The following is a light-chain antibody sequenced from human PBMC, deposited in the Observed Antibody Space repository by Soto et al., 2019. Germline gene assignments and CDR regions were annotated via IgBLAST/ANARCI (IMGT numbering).Light chain of an antibody. CDR1: QSISTW. CDR2: DAS. Sequence: DIQRTQSPSRLSASVGDRVTIACRASQSISTWLAWYQQKPGKAPKLLIYDASSLESGVPSRFSGSGSGTEFTLTITSVQPEDFATYYCQQLNYYPLTFGGGTKVDI. J-gene: IGKJ4*01. V-gene: IGKV1-5*01. CDR3: QQLNYYPLT.